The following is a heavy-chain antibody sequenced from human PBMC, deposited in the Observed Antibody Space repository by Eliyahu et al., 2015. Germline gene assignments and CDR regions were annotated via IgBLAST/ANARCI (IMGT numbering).Heavy chain of an antibody. CDR2: IIPIFGTA. Sequence: LEWMGGIIPIFGTANYAQKFQGRVTITADESTSTAYMELSSLRSEDTAVYYCARDTNGCSGGSCYSESPNWFDPWGQGTLVTVSS. J-gene: IGHJ5*02. V-gene: IGHV1-69*01. D-gene: IGHD2-15*01. CDR3: ARDTNGCSGGSCYSESPNWFDP.